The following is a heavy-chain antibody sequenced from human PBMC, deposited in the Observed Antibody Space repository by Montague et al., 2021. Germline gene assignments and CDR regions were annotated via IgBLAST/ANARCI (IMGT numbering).Heavy chain of an antibody. CDR3: TRGEVAVTGIDY. CDR2: ISHTGST. D-gene: IGHD6-19*01. J-gene: IGHJ4*02. V-gene: IGHV4-34*01. CDR1: GGSLSGYI. Sequence: SETLSLTCAVYGGSLSGYIWNWIRQPPGRDLEWIGQISHTGSTGYNPSLKSRVTMSVDTSENHVSLRLGSVTAADTAVYYCTRGEVAVTGIDYWGQGALVTVSS.